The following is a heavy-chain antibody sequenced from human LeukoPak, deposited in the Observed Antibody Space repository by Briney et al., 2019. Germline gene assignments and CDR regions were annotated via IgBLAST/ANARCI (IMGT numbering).Heavy chain of an antibody. D-gene: IGHD3-22*01. J-gene: IGHJ3*02. CDR3: ARDEADYYDSSGFFFDAFDI. V-gene: IGHV3-21*01. CDR1: GFTFGRHS. Sequence: SGGSLRLSCAASGFTFGRHSLNWVRQAPGKGLEWVSSISGAGRYIFYADSVKGRFTISRDNAKNSVYLQMNSLRAEDTAVYYCARDEADYYDSSGFFFDAFDIWGQGTGVTVSS. CDR2: ISGAGRYI.